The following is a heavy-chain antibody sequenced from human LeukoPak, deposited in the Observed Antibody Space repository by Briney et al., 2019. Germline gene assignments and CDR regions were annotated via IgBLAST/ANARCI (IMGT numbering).Heavy chain of an antibody. J-gene: IGHJ3*02. D-gene: IGHD3-22*01. CDR3: ARPYYDSSGYGDAFDI. V-gene: IGHV5-51*01. Sequence: GESLEISCEGSGYIFTSYCIGLVRQMAGKGLGLMGIIYPGDSDTRYSPSFQGQVTISADKSISTAYLQWSSLKASDTAMYYCARPYYDSSGYGDAFDIWGQGTMVTVSS. CDR2: IYPGDSDT. CDR1: GYIFTSYC.